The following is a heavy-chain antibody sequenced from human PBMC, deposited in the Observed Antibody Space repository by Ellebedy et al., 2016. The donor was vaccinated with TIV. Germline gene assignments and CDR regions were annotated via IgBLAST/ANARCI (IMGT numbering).Heavy chain of an antibody. J-gene: IGHJ4*02. CDR3: VSSGDHGALD. CDR1: GFTFSRSA. D-gene: IGHD2-21*02. CDR2: ISYDGRNE. Sequence: PGGSLRLSCAASGFTFSRSAMDWVRQAPGKGLEWLAVISYDGRNEFYADSVKGRFTISSDNSKNTLYLQMNSLRAEDTAVYYCVSSGDHGALDWGQGTLVTVSS. V-gene: IGHV3-30*04.